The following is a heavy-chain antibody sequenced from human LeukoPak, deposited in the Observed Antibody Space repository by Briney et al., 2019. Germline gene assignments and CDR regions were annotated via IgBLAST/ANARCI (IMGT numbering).Heavy chain of an antibody. V-gene: IGHV1-2*02. CDR1: GYTFTAYY. CDR2: INPNSGGT. Sequence: ASVKVSCKASGYTFTAYYMHWVRQAPGQGLEWMGWINPNSGGTNYAQKFQGRVIMTRDTSISTAYMELSRLRSDDTAVYYCRTDRYGDYGDYIDYWGQGTLVTVSS. D-gene: IGHD4-17*01. CDR3: RTDRYGDYGDYIDY. J-gene: IGHJ4*02.